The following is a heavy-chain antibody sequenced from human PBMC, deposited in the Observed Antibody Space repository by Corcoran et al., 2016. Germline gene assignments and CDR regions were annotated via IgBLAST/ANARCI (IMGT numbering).Heavy chain of an antibody. Sequence: QLQLQESGPGLVKPSETLSLTCTVSGGSISSSSYYWGWIRQSPGKGLEWIGSIYYSGSTYYNPSLKSRVTISVDTSKNRFSLKLRSVTAADTAVYYCARKSKLRSSGYFDYWGQGTLVTVSS. J-gene: IGHJ4*02. V-gene: IGHV4-39*01. CDR3: ARKSKLRSSGYFDY. D-gene: IGHD3-22*01. CDR1: GGSISSSSYY. CDR2: IYYSGST.